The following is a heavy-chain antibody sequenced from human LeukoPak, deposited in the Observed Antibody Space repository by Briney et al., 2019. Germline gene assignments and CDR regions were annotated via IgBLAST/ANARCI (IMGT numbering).Heavy chain of an antibody. Sequence: KHGASLKISCMGSGYSFTSYWIACLRPMPGKVLEWMGIIYPGDSDTRYSPSFQGQLTISADKSISTAYRQWSSLKASDTAMYYCARPSSGYVGFDPWGQGTLVTVSS. D-gene: IGHD3-22*01. J-gene: IGHJ5*02. CDR1: GYSFTSYW. V-gene: IGHV5-51*01. CDR3: ARPSSGYVGFDP. CDR2: IYPGDSDT.